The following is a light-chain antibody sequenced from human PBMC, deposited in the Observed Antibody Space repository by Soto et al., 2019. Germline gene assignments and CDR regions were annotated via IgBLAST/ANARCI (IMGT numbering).Light chain of an antibody. V-gene: IGKV3-20*01. J-gene: IGKJ1*01. CDR3: QQYGSSRT. CDR2: GAS. Sequence: VVTQSPGTLAVSRWEGATLARMASQTLRGRYLAWYQQKPGQAPRLLIYGASTRATGIPDRFSGSGSGTDFTLTISRLEPEDFAVYYCQQYGSSRTFGQGTKVDIK. CDR1: QTLRGRY.